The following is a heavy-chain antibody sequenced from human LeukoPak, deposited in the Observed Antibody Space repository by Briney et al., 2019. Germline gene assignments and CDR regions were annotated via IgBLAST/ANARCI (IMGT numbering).Heavy chain of an antibody. V-gene: IGHV4-34*01. D-gene: IGHD6-13*01. CDR2: INHSGST. Sequence: PLETLSLTCAVYGGSFSGYYWSWIRQPPGKGLEWIGEINHSGSTNYNPSLKSRVTISVDTSKNQFSLKLSSVTAADTAVYYCARESIAAAGPNYFDYWGQGTLVTVSS. CDR1: GGSFSGYY. CDR3: ARESIAAAGPNYFDY. J-gene: IGHJ4*02.